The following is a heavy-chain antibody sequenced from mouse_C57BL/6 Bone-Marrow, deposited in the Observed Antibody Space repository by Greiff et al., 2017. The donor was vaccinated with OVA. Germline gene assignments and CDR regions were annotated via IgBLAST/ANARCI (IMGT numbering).Heavy chain of an antibody. CDR2: INPYNGGT. D-gene: IGHD1-1*01. CDR1: GYTFTDYY. Sequence: EVQLQQSGPVLVKPGASVKMSCKASGYTFTDYYMNWVKQSHGKSLEWIGVINPYNGGTSYNQKFKGKATLTVDKSSSTAYMELNSLTSEDSAVYYCARGSRYYCGSSDWYFDVWGTGTTVTVSS. CDR3: ARGSRYYCGSSDWYFDV. J-gene: IGHJ1*03. V-gene: IGHV1-19*01.